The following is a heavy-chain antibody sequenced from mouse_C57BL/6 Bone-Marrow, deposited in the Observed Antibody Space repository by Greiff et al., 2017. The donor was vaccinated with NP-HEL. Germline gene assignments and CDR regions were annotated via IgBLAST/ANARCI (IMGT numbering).Heavy chain of an antibody. CDR2: ISNGGGST. J-gene: IGHJ1*03. CDR3: ARTGDWYFDV. V-gene: IGHV5-12*01. Sequence: EVQGVESGGGLVQPGGSLKLSCAASGFTFSDYYMYWVRQTPEKRLEWVAYISNGGGSTYYPDTVKGRFTISRDNAKNTLYLQMSRLKSEDTAMYYCARTGDWYFDVWGTGTTVTVSS. CDR1: GFTFSDYY.